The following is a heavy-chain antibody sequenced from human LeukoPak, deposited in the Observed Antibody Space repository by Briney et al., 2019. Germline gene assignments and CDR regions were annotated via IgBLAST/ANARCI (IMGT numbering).Heavy chain of an antibody. J-gene: IGHJ4*02. CDR3: ARQSGDQSSAWYFDA. CDR2: IHYSGKV. V-gene: IGHV4-39*01. D-gene: IGHD6-19*01. Sequence: KTSETLSLTCTDSGGSLSSSGHWWVWIRQPPGKGLEWIGSIHYSGKVYYNPSLKSRVTTSVDTSTDQFSLRLSSATAADTVIYYCARQSGDQSSAWYFDAWGQGTLVTVSS. CDR1: GGSLSSSGHW.